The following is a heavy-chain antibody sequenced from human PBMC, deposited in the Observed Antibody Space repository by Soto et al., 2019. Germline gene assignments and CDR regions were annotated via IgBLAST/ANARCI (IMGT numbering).Heavy chain of an antibody. D-gene: IGHD3-3*01. J-gene: IGHJ4*02. V-gene: IGHV4-39*01. Sequence: SETLSLTCTVSGGSISSSSYYWGWIRQPPGKGLEWIGSIYYSGSTYYNPSLKSRVTISVDTSKNQFSLKLSSVTAADTAVYYCARLILEWSYGSRRRHIGGFDYWGQGTLVTVSS. CDR2: IYYSGST. CDR1: GGSISSSSYY. CDR3: ARLILEWSYGSRRRHIGGFDY.